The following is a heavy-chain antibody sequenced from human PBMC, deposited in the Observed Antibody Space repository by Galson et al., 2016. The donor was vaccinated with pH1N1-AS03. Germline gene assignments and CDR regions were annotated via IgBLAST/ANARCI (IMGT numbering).Heavy chain of an antibody. D-gene: IGHD6-19*01. CDR3: ARGSYSSGWYRGRNAFDI. J-gene: IGHJ3*02. CDR1: GGSFNNYY. Sequence: ETLSLTCAVYGGSFNNYYWNWIRQSPGKGLEWVGEINHSGSTDYNPSLKIRVTISVDPSKNQTSLNLNSVTAADTAVDYCARGSYSSGWYRGRNAFDIWGQGTMVTVSS. V-gene: IGHV4-34*01. CDR2: INHSGST.